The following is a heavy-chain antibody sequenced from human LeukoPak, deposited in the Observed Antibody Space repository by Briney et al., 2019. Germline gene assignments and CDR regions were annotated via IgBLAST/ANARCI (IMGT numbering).Heavy chain of an antibody. D-gene: IGHD2-15*01. CDR1: GFTFGDYD. J-gene: IGHJ6*02. Sequence: GGSLRLSCTASGFTFGDYDMSWVRQAPGEGLEWVGFIRRKAYGGATEYAAAVKGRFTISRDDSKSIAYLQMNSLKTEDTAVYYCTRDRLVVVAAFYYYYYGMDVWGQGTTVTVSS. V-gene: IGHV3-49*04. CDR3: TRDRLVVVAAFYYYYYGMDV. CDR2: IRRKAYGGAT.